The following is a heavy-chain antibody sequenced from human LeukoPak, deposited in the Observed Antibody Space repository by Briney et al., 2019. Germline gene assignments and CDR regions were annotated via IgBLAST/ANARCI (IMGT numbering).Heavy chain of an antibody. J-gene: IGHJ6*03. V-gene: IGHV3-66*01. D-gene: IGHD3-10*01. CDR1: GFTVSSNY. Sequence: PGGSLRLSCAASGFTVSSNYMSWVRQAPGKGLEWVSVIYSGGSTYYADSVKGRFTISRDNSKNTLYLQMNSLRAEDTAVYYCARGHGSGSYRYMDVWGKGTTVTVSS. CDR3: ARGHGSGSYRYMDV. CDR2: IYSGGST.